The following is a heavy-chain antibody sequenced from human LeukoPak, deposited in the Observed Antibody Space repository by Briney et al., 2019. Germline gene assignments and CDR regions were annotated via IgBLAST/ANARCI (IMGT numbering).Heavy chain of an antibody. J-gene: IGHJ3*02. CDR3: ATPFGGVILDAFDI. CDR1: GFTFDDYA. V-gene: IGHV3-9*01. Sequence: GGSLRLSCAASGFTFDDYAMHWVRQAPGKGLEWVSGISWNSGSIGYADSVKGRFTISRDNSKNTLYLQMNSLRAEDTAVYYCATPFGGVILDAFDIWGQGTMVTVSS. D-gene: IGHD3-16*01. CDR2: ISWNSGSI.